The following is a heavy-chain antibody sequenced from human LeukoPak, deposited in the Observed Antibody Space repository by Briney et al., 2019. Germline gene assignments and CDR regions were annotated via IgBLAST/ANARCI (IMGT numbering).Heavy chain of an antibody. CDR3: ARTNSQARDYYYYMDV. Sequence: GGSLRLSCAASGFTFDDYALHWVRQVPGKGLEWVSGISWNGASKGYADSVKGRFTMSRDNAKNSLYLQMNSLRADDTAVYYCARTNSQARDYYYYMDVWGKGTTVTVSS. CDR2: ISWNGASK. V-gene: IGHV3-9*01. D-gene: IGHD1-7*01. J-gene: IGHJ6*03. CDR1: GFTFDDYA.